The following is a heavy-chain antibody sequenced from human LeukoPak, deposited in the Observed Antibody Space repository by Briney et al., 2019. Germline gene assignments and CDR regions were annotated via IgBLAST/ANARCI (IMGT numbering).Heavy chain of an antibody. J-gene: IGHJ6*03. Sequence: GGSLRLSCAASGFTFSSYSMNWVRQAPGKGLEWVSYISSSSSTIYYADSVKGRFTISRDNAKNSLYLQMNSLRAEDTAVYYCARDCGFGEYYMDVWGKGTTVTISS. D-gene: IGHD3-10*01. CDR1: GFTFSSYS. V-gene: IGHV3-48*01. CDR2: ISSSSSTI. CDR3: ARDCGFGEYYMDV.